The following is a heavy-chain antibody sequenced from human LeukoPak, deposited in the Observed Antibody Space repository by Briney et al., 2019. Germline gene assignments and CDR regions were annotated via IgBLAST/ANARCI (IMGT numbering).Heavy chain of an antibody. Sequence: PGGSLRLSCAASGFTFSSYSMNWVRQAPGKGLEWVSYINSRSTSIHYADSVKGRFTISRDNAKNALHLLMNSLRDEDTAVYYCAREPPYGDLALDYWGQGTLVTVSS. CDR2: INSRSTSI. D-gene: IGHD3-10*01. J-gene: IGHJ4*02. V-gene: IGHV3-48*02. CDR1: GFTFSSYS. CDR3: AREPPYGDLALDY.